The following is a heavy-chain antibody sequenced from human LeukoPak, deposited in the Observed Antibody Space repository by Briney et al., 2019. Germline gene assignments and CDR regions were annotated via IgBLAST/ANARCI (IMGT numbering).Heavy chain of an antibody. V-gene: IGHV3-73*01. J-gene: IGHJ4*02. D-gene: IGHD2-2*01. CDR2: IRSKANSYAT. Sequence: PGGSLRLSCAASGFTFSGSAKHWVRQAPRQGLEWVGRIRSKANSYATAYAAPVRGRFTISRDDSKHTAQLPMNSLTTEDTAVYYCTIPPGYCSSTSCYGDGYWGQGTLVTVSS. CDR1: GFTFSGSA. CDR3: TIPPGYCSSTSCYGDGY.